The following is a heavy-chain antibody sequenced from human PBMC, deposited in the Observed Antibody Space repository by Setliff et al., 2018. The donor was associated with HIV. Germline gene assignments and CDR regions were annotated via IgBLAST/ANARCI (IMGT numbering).Heavy chain of an antibody. CDR1: GGSISSHY. CDR2: IYYSGST. Sequence: PSETLSLTCTVSGGSISSHYWSWIRQPPGKRLEWIGYIYYSGSTNYNPSLKSRVTISADTSKNQFSLKLSSVTAADTAVYYCARDFNGVRGVIGWFDPWGQGTLVTVSS. D-gene: IGHD3-10*01. CDR3: ARDFNGVRGVIGWFDP. J-gene: IGHJ5*02. V-gene: IGHV4-59*11.